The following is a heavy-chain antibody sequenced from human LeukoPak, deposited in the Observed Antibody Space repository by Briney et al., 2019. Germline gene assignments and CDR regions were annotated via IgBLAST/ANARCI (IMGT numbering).Heavy chain of an antibody. CDR3: ARWGHDNSGYHFDY. J-gene: IGHJ4*02. CDR2: INHSGST. Sequence: SETLSLTCAVYGGSFSGYYWSWIRQPPGKGLEWIGEINHSGSTNYNPTLKSRVTISVDTSKNQFSLKLSSVTAADTAVYYCARWGHDNSGYHFDYWGQGSLVTVSS. D-gene: IGHD3-22*01. V-gene: IGHV4-34*01. CDR1: GGSFSGYY.